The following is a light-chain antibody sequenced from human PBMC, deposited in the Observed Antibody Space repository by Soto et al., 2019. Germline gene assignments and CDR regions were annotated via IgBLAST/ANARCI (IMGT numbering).Light chain of an antibody. CDR1: QSVPRSY. Sequence: EIVLTQSPGTLSLSPGERATLSCRASQSVPRSYLAWYQQKPGQAPRLLISGTSSRATGIPDRFSGSGSGTDFTLTISRLEPEDFAVFYCQQYGSSITFGQGTRLEIK. CDR2: GTS. V-gene: IGKV3-20*01. CDR3: QQYGSSIT. J-gene: IGKJ5*01.